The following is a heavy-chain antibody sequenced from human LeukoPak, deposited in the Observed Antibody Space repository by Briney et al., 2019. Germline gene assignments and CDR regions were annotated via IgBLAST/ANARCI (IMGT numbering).Heavy chain of an antibody. D-gene: IGHD3-10*01. CDR1: GGSISSYY. V-gene: IGHV4-34*01. Sequence: SETLSLTCTVSGGSISSYYWSWIRQPPGKGLEWIGEINHSGSTNYNPSLKSRVTISVDTSKNQFSLKLSSVTAADTAVYYCARQGSGSYRLFDYWGQGTLVTVSS. J-gene: IGHJ4*02. CDR2: INHSGST. CDR3: ARQGSGSYRLFDY.